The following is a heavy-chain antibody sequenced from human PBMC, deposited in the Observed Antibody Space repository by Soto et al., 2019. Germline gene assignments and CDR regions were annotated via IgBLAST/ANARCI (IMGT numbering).Heavy chain of an antibody. CDR3: ARHHGPTTSENWFEP. J-gene: IGHJ5*02. CDR2: ISTYSGDT. V-gene: IGHV1-18*04. D-gene: IGHD5-12*01. Sequence: ASVKVSCKASGYSFTSYGISWVRQAPGQGLEWMGWISTYSGDTKYAQKFQGRVTMTTDTSTTTAYLELRSLRSDDTAVYYCARHHGPTTSENWFEPWGQGTLVTVSS. CDR1: GYSFTSYG.